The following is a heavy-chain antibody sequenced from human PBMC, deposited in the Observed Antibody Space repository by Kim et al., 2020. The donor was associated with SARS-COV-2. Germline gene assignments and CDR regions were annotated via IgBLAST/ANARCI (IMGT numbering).Heavy chain of an antibody. Sequence: GGSLRLSCAASGFTFSSYAMHWVRQAPGKGLEWVAVISYDGSNKYYADSVKGRFTISRDNSKNTLYLQMNSLRAEDTAVYYCARWLQSFYYFDCWGQGTLVTVSS. CDR2: ISYDGSNK. CDR3: ARWLQSFYYFDC. V-gene: IGHV3-30*04. D-gene: IGHD5-12*01. CDR1: GFTFSSYA. J-gene: IGHJ4*02.